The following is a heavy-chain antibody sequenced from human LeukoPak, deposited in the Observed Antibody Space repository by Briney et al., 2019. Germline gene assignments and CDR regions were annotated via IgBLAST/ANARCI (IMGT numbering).Heavy chain of an antibody. D-gene: IGHD2-15*01. Sequence: GGSLRLSCAASGFTFTNYAMSWVRQAPGKGLEWVSGMSGRGVSTYYADSVKGRFTISSDNSKNTLYLQMNSLRAEDTAIYYCAKDCNCGNCSIDYWGQGTLVTVAS. CDR3: AKDCNCGNCSIDY. V-gene: IGHV3-23*01. CDR1: GFTFTNYA. J-gene: IGHJ4*02. CDR2: MSGRGVST.